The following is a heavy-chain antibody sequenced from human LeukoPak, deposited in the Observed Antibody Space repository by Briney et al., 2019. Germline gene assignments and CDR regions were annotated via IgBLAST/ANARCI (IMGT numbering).Heavy chain of an antibody. CDR2: ISGSGGST. Sequence: GGSLRLSCAASGFILSSFAMTWVRQAPGKGLEWVSSISGSGGSTYHADSVKGRFTISRDNSKNTLYLQMNSLSADDTAVYYCAKDSQGSNVRAFDYWGQGILVTVSS. CDR3: AKDSQGSNVRAFDY. J-gene: IGHJ4*02. CDR1: GFILSSFA. D-gene: IGHD2-8*01. V-gene: IGHV3-23*01.